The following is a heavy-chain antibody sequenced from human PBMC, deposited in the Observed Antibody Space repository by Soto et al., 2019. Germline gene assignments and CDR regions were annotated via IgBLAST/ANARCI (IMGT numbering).Heavy chain of an antibody. V-gene: IGHV3-11*05. J-gene: IGHJ6*02. CDR3: ARDLDSSGYQYYYYGMDV. D-gene: IGHD3-22*01. CDR1: GFTFSDYY. Sequence: GGSLRLSCAASGFTFSDYYMSWIRQAPGKGLEWVSYISSSSSYTNYADSVKGRFTISRDNAKNSLYLQMNSLRAEDTAVYYCARDLDSSGYQYYYYGMDVWGQGTTVTVSS. CDR2: ISSSSSYT.